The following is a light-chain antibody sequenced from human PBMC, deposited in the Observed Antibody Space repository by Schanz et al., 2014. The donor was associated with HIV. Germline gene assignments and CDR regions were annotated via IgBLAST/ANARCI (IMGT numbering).Light chain of an antibody. J-gene: IGLJ2*01. Sequence: QSVLTQPPSVSAAPGQRVTIPCSGGAFNVGHNFVFWYQQFPGTAPKLLIYADHQRPSENPDRFSGSKTGTSATLAITGLQTGDEADYYCSSYTSSSSVLFGGGTKLTVL. CDR3: SSYTSSSSVL. V-gene: IGLV1-51*01. CDR2: ADH. CDR1: AFNVGHNF.